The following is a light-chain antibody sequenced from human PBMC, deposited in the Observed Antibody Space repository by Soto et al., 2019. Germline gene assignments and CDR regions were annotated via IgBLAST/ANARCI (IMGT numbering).Light chain of an antibody. Sequence: IVMTRSPATLSVSPGERATLACRSMQHIYSDMAWYQQRPGQAPRLLIYRASTRATGVPARFSGSGYGTEFTLTISSLQSEDFTVYSCLQYHNLWAFGQGTKVHI. CDR2: RAS. J-gene: IGKJ1*01. CDR3: LQYHNLWA. CDR1: QHIYSD. V-gene: IGKV3-15*01.